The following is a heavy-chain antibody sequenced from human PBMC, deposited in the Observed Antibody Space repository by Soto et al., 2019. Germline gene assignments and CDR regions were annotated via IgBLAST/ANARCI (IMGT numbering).Heavy chain of an antibody. CDR3: ARDYDFWSGYDY. CDR2: ISYDGSNK. Sequence: QVQLVESGGGVVQPWRSLRLSCAASGFTFSSYAMHWVRQAPGKGLEWVAVISYDGSNKYYADSVKGRFTISRDNSKNTLYLQMNSLRAEDTAVYYCARDYDFWSGYDYWGQGTLVTVSS. CDR1: GFTFSSYA. J-gene: IGHJ4*02. D-gene: IGHD3-3*01. V-gene: IGHV3-30-3*01.